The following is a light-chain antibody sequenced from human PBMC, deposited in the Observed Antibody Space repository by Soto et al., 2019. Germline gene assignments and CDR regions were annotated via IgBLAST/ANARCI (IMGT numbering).Light chain of an antibody. CDR2: TAS. CDR1: QDISKW. CDR3: QEAYSFPVS. Sequence: DIQMTQSPSSVSASVGDRVTITCRASQDISKWIAWYQQKPGRAPKLLIHTASTIQREVPSRFSVSGSGTDFTLTISSLQPEDFATHYCQEAYSFPVSFGLGTRLEIK. J-gene: IGKJ5*01. V-gene: IGKV1D-12*01.